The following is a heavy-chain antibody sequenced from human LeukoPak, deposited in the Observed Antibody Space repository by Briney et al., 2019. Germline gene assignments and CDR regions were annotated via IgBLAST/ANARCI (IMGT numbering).Heavy chain of an antibody. J-gene: IGHJ6*02. CDR2: IGWDGTNI. D-gene: IGHD3-3*01. Sequence: GGSLRLSCAASGFTFDDYAMHWVRQPPGKGPEWVSLIGWDGTNIDYADSVKGRFTISRDNSKNFVYLQMHSLRTEDTALYYCTKDMEWGMDVWGQGTTVIVSS. CDR3: TKDMEWGMDV. V-gene: IGHV3-43*01. CDR1: GFTFDDYA.